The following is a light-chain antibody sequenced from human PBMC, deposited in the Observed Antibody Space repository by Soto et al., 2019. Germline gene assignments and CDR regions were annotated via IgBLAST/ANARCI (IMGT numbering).Light chain of an antibody. CDR1: QGASSSY. V-gene: IGKV3-20*01. Sequence: ELVLPQPPGTLSLSPGETATLSCRASQGASSSYLAWCQQKPGQAPRLLIYGASTRAARIPDRFSGSGSGTDFTLTITRLEPEDSAVYFCQQYTGPPTTFGQGTRLEIK. J-gene: IGKJ5*01. CDR3: QQYTGPPTT. CDR2: GAS.